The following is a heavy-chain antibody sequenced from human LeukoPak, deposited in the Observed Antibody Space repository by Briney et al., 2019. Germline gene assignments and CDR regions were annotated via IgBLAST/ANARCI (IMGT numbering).Heavy chain of an antibody. CDR3: ATRDRVLRYFDWFQV. D-gene: IGHD3-9*01. Sequence: GGSLRLSCAASGFTFSSYSMNWVRQAPGKGLEWVSYISSSSSTIYYADSVKGRFTISRDNAKNSLYLQMNSLRDEDTAVYYCATRDRVLRYFDWFQVWGQGTLVTASS. V-gene: IGHV3-48*02. CDR1: GFTFSSYS. CDR2: ISSSSSTI. J-gene: IGHJ4*02.